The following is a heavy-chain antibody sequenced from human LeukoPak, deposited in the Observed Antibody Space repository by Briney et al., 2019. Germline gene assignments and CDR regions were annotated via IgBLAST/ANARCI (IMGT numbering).Heavy chain of an antibody. D-gene: IGHD2-15*01. Sequence: GGSLRLSCAVSGFTFSSYSVNWLRQAPGKGLEWVSSISSSSGYIYYADSVKGRFTISRDNAKNSLYLQMNSLRAEDTAVYYCARVVVVAATKYLDYWGQGTLVTVSS. CDR1: GFTFSSYS. CDR2: ISSSSGYI. J-gene: IGHJ4*02. CDR3: ARVVVVAATKYLDY. V-gene: IGHV3-21*01.